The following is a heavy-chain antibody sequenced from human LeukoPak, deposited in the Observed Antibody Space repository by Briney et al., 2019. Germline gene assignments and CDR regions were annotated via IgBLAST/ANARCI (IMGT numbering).Heavy chain of an antibody. CDR1: GFTFNSYW. CDR2: IKEDGSEK. J-gene: IGHJ6*02. V-gene: IGHV3-7*04. CDR3: ARGVDV. Sequence: GGSLRLSCAASGFTFNSYWMNWVRQAPGKGLEWVANIKEDGSEKYYVDSVKGRFTISRDNAKNSLYLQMNSLRAEDTAVYYCARGVDVWGQGTTVTVS.